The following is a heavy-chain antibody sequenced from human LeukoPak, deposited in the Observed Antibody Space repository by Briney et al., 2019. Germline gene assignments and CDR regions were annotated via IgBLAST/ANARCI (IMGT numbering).Heavy chain of an antibody. D-gene: IGHD4-17*01. Sequence: GGSLRLSCAASGFTFSDYYMSWIRQAPGKGLEWVSYISSSGSTIYYADSVKGRFTISRDNAKNSLYLQMNSLRAEDTAVYYCARDSQLTTVTTNAFDIWGQGTMVTVSS. CDR2: ISSSGSTI. V-gene: IGHV3-11*01. CDR3: ARDSQLTTVTTNAFDI. CDR1: GFTFSDYY. J-gene: IGHJ3*02.